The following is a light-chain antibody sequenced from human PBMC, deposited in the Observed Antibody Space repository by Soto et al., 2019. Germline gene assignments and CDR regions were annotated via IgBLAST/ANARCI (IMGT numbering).Light chain of an antibody. CDR2: ATS. J-gene: IGKJ1*01. CDR3: QQSYSIVWT. CDR1: QSISSY. Sequence: DIQMTPSRSSLYASVGDIATKTSRASQSISSYLNWYQQKPGKAPNLLIYATSTLQSGVPSRFSGSGSGTDFTLTISSLQPEDFATYYCQQSYSIVWTFGQGTKVDIK. V-gene: IGKV1-39*01.